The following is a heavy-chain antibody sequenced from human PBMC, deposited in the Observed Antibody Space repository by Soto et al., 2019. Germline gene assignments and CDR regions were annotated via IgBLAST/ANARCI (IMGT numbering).Heavy chain of an antibody. CDR3: ARLDLGMQLVLYDGMDV. D-gene: IGHD6-13*01. CDR2: IYYSGST. V-gene: IGHV4-39*01. Sequence: SETLSLTCTVSGGSISSSSYYWGWIRQPPGKGLEWIGSIYYSGSTYYNPSLKSRVTISVDTSKNQFSLKLSSVTAADTAVYCCARLDLGMQLVLYDGMDVWGQGTTVTVSS. CDR1: GGSISSSSYY. J-gene: IGHJ6*02.